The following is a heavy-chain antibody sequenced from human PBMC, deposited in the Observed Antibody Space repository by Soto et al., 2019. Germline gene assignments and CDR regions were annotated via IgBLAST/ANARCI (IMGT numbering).Heavy chain of an antibody. CDR1: GGSISSGGYY. J-gene: IGHJ4*02. D-gene: IGHD2-15*01. V-gene: IGHV4-31*03. CDR2: IYYSGST. CDR3: AREVGVYCSGGSCYNYFDY. Sequence: QVQLQESGPGLVKPSQTLSLTCTVSGGSISSGGYYWSWIRQHPGKGLEWIGYIYYSGSTYYNPSLKRRVTISVDTSKNQFSLKLSSVTAADTAVYYCAREVGVYCSGGSCYNYFDYWGQGTLVTVSS.